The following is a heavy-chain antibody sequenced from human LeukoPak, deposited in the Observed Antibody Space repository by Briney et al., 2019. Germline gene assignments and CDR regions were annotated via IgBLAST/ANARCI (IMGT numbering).Heavy chain of an antibody. Sequence: PGGSLRLSCAASGFTFSSYGMHWVRQAPGKGLEWVAFIRYDGSNKYYADSVKGRFTISRDNSKNTLYLQMNSLRAEDTAVYYCAKDFVGDLVVVNQGWLDYWGQGTLVTVSS. CDR2: IRYDGSNK. V-gene: IGHV3-30*02. CDR3: AKDFVGDLVVVNQGWLDY. J-gene: IGHJ4*02. CDR1: GFTFSSYG. D-gene: IGHD2-15*01.